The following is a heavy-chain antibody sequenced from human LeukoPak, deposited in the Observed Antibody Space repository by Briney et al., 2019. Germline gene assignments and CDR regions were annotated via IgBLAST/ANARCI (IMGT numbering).Heavy chain of an antibody. CDR1: GYTFTNYG. V-gene: IGHV1-18*01. Sequence: ASVKVSCKASGYTFTNYGISWVRQAPGQGLEWTGWNSAYNGNRNYAQNFQGRVTMTTDSSTSSDYVELRSLRSDNTAVYYCGRDYRASGIILVFDYWGQGTLVTVSS. D-gene: IGHD3-10*01. J-gene: IGHJ4*02. CDR3: GRDYRASGIILVFDY. CDR2: NSAYNGNR.